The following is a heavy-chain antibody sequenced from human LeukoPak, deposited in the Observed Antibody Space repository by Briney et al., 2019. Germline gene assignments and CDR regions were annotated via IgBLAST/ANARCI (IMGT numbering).Heavy chain of an antibody. CDR2: IYPGDSDT. V-gene: IGHV5-51*01. CDR3: ARTSIAARLPYNWFDP. Sequence: GESLKISCKCSGYSFTSYWIGWVRQMPGKGLEWMGIIYPGDSDTRYSPSFQGQVTISADKSISTAYLQWSSLKASDTAMYYCARTSIAARLPYNWFDPWGQGTLVTVSS. J-gene: IGHJ5*02. D-gene: IGHD6-6*01. CDR1: GYSFTSYW.